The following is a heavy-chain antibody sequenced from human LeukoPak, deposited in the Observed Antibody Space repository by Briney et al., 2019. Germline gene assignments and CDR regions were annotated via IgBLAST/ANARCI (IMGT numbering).Heavy chain of an antibody. CDR2: IYYSGSS. D-gene: IGHD3-22*01. CDR1: GGSISSYY. Sequence: SETLSLTCTVSGGSISSYYWSWIRQPPGKGLEWIGYIYYSGSSNYNPSLKSRVTISVDTSKNQFSLKLSSVTAADTAVYYCARDSSGFDYWGQGTLVTVSS. J-gene: IGHJ4*02. V-gene: IGHV4-59*01. CDR3: ARDSSGFDY.